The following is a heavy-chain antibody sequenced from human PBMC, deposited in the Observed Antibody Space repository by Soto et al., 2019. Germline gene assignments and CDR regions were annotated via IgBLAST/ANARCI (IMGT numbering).Heavy chain of an antibody. CDR1: GGSFSGYY. V-gene: IGHV4-34*01. CDR3: ARGVVVTAIRYRNWFDP. Sequence: PSETLSLTCAVYGGSFSGYYWSWIRQPPGKGLEWIGEINHSGSTNYNPSLKSRVTISVDTSKNQFSLKLSSVTAADTAVYYCARGVVVTAIRYRNWFDPWGQGTLVTVSS. CDR2: INHSGST. D-gene: IGHD2-21*02. J-gene: IGHJ5*02.